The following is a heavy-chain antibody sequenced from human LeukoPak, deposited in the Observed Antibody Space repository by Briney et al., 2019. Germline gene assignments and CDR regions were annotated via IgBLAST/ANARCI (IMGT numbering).Heavy chain of an antibody. D-gene: IGHD3-16*01. CDR3: ARVGGSYPADYYFDY. CDR1: GFTFSSHW. J-gene: IGHJ4*02. Sequence: GGSLRLSCAASGFTFSSHWMSWVRQAPGKGLEWVANIKQDGSEKYYVDSVKGRFTISRDNAKNSLYLQMNSLRAEDTAVYYCARVGGSYPADYYFDYWGQGTLVTVSS. V-gene: IGHV3-7*01. CDR2: IKQDGSEK.